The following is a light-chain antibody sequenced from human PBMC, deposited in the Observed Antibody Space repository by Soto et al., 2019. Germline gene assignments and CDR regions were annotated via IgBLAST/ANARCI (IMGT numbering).Light chain of an antibody. CDR3: QQSNNWPRT. CDR1: QFISNS. Sequence: EIVMTQSPATLSVSPGERVTLSCRASQFISNSLAWYQQRPGQPPRLLIYGASTRAAGISARFSGSGSGTEFTLTISSLQSEDFAVYYCQQSNNWPRTFGQGTKVDIK. CDR2: GAS. J-gene: IGKJ1*01. V-gene: IGKV3-15*01.